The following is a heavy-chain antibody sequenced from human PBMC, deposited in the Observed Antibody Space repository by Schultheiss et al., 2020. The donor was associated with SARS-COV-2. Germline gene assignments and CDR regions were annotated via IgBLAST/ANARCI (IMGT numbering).Heavy chain of an antibody. J-gene: IGHJ4*02. CDR2: IIPIFGTA. Sequence: SVKVSCKASGGTFSSYAISWVRQAPGQGLEWMGGIIPIFGTANYAQKFQGRVTITADESTSTAYMELSSLRSEDTAVYYCARDSLRPDTVWAGIFDYWGQGTLVTVSS. CDR3: ARDSLRPDTVWAGIFDY. D-gene: IGHD5-18*01. CDR1: GGTFSSYA. V-gene: IGHV1-69*13.